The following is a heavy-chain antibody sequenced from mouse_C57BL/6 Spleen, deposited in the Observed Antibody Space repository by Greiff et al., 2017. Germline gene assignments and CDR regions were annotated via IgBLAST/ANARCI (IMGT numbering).Heavy chain of an antibody. J-gene: IGHJ2*01. V-gene: IGHV1-82*01. D-gene: IGHD4-1*01. CDR3: ARSELGPGDY. Sequence: QVQLKQSGPELVKPGASVKISCKASGYAFSSSWMNWVKQRPGKGLEWIGRIYPGVGDTNYNGKFKGKATLTADKSSSTAYMQLSSLTSEDSAVYFCARSELGPGDYWGQGTTLTVSS. CDR1: GYAFSSSW. CDR2: IYPGVGDT.